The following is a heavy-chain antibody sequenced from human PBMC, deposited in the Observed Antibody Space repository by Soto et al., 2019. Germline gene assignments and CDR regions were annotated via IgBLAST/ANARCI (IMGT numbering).Heavy chain of an antibody. V-gene: IGHV3-53*01. CDR1: GFTVSSKY. CDR2: IYGGGRT. D-gene: IGHD3-3*01. CDR3: LTAPDFWSGFDYYYYGMDV. J-gene: IGHJ6*02. Sequence: GGSLRLSCAASGFTVSSKYMSWVRQAPGKGLEWVSVIYGGGRTYYADSVKGRFTISRDNSKNTLYLQMNGLRAEDTAVYYCLTAPDFWSGFDYYYYGMDVWGQGTTVTVSS.